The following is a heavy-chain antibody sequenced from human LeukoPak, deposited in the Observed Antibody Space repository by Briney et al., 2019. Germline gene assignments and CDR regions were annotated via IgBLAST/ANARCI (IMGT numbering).Heavy chain of an antibody. D-gene: IGHD2-2*01. J-gene: IGHJ4*02. CDR2: IHYSGST. CDR3: AGTSTWLSFGY. Sequence: PSETLSLTCTVSGGSISSYYWSWIRKPPGKGLEWIGYIHYSGSTNYYPSLKRRVTISIDTSKNQLSLKLSSVTAADTAVYYCAGTSTWLSFGYWGQGTLVTVSS. CDR1: GGSISSYY. V-gene: IGHV4-59*08.